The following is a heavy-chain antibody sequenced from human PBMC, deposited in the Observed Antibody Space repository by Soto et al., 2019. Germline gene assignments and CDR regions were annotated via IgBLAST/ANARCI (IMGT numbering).Heavy chain of an antibody. CDR2: INSDGSVS. Sequence: EVKLVESGGGLVQPGGSLRLSCAASGFTFSNYWMYWVRQAPGQGLVWVSRINSDGSVSRYADSVKGRLTISRDNVKNSLYLQMNSLRVEDTAVYYCARADCVGGSCYSLAGSFYYYMDVWGKGTTVTVFS. V-gene: IGHV3-74*01. J-gene: IGHJ6*03. CDR1: GFTFSNYW. CDR3: ARADCVGGSCYSLAGSFYYYMDV. D-gene: IGHD2-15*01.